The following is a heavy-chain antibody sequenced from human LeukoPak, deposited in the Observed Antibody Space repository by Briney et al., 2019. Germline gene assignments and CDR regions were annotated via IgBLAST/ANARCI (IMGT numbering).Heavy chain of an antibody. J-gene: IGHJ5*02. Sequence: GSLRLSCAASGFTFSDYYMSWIWQPAGKGLEWIGRIYTSGSTNYNPSLKSRVTMSVDTSKNQFSLKLSSVTAADTAVYYCARVRTGGNWFDPWGQGTLVTVSS. CDR2: IYTSGST. V-gene: IGHV4-4*07. D-gene: IGHD3-16*01. CDR3: ARVRTGGNWFDP. CDR1: GFTFSDYY.